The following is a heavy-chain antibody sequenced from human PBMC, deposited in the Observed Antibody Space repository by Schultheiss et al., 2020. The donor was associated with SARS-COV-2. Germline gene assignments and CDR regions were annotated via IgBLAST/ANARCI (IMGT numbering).Heavy chain of an antibody. Sequence: ASVKVSCKASGYTFTSYGISWVRQAPGQGLEWMGWISADNGNTNYAQKFQGWVTMTRDTSISTAYMELSRLRSDDTAVYYCARSTSRDYYGMDVWGQGTTVTVSS. J-gene: IGHJ6*02. V-gene: IGHV1-18*04. CDR2: ISADNGNT. CDR3: ARSTSRDYYGMDV. CDR1: GYTFTSYG.